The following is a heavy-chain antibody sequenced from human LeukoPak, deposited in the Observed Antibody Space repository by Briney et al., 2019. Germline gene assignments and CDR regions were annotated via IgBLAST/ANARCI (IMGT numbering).Heavy chain of an antibody. D-gene: IGHD3-10*02. CDR3: AELGITMIGGV. V-gene: IGHV3-48*03. CDR2: ISTSGSTI. J-gene: IGHJ6*04. CDR1: GFTFSSYE. Sequence: GGSLRLSCAPSGFTFSSYEMNWVRQAPGNGLEWVSYISTSGSTIYYADSVKGGFTISRDNAKNSLYLQMNSLRAEDTAVYYCAELGITMIGGVWGKGTTVTISS.